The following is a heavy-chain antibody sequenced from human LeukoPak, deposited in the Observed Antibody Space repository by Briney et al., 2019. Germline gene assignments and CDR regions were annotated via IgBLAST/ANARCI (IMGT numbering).Heavy chain of an antibody. V-gene: IGHV3-30-3*01. CDR2: ISYDGSNK. J-gene: IGHJ4*02. D-gene: IGHD2-2*01. CDR1: GFTFSSYA. Sequence: GRSLRLSCAASGFTFSSYAMHWVRQAPGKGLEWVAVISYDGSNKYYADSVKGRFTISRDNSKNTLYLQMNSLRAEDTAVYYCARIFVVVPEDYWGQGTLVTVSS. CDR3: ARIFVVVPEDY.